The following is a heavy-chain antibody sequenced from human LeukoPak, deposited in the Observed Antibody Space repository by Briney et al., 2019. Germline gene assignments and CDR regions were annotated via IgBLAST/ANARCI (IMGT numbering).Heavy chain of an antibody. J-gene: IGHJ4*02. V-gene: IGHV4-61*08. Sequence: PSETLSLTCTVSGGSIGSGGYYWSWIRQPPGKGLEWIGYIYYSGSTNYNPSLKSRVTISVDTSNNQFSLKLSSVTAADTAVYYCARVTRHGSDYWGQGTLVTVSS. CDR3: ARVTRHGSDY. D-gene: IGHD1-26*01. CDR1: GGSIGSGGYY. CDR2: IYYSGST.